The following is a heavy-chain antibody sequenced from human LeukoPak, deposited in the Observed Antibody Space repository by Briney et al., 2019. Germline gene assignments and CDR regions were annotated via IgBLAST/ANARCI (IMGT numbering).Heavy chain of an antibody. CDR3: ARGGYDFWSGPNWFDP. CDR2: VSYSGSP. V-gene: IGHV4-39*07. J-gene: IGHJ5*02. Sequence: SGTLSLTCTVSGASINIYTYYWGWIRQPPGKGLEWIGSVSYSGSPYYNPSLTSRATISVDTSRNQVSLKLTSVTAADTAVYYCARGGYDFWSGPNWFDPWGQGTLVTVSS. CDR1: GASINIYTYY. D-gene: IGHD3-3*01.